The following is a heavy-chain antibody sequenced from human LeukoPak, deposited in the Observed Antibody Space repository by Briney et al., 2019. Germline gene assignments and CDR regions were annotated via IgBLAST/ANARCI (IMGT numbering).Heavy chain of an antibody. CDR2: FDPEDGET. CDR3: ARDIRIVATMGDY. D-gene: IGHD5-12*01. CDR1: GYTLTELS. V-gene: IGHV1-24*01. Sequence: AASVEVSCKVSGYTLTELSMHWVRQAPGKGLEWMGGFDPEDGETIYAQKFQGRVTMTEDTSTDTAYMELSSLRSEDTAVYYCARDIRIVATMGDYWGQGTLVTVSS. J-gene: IGHJ4*02.